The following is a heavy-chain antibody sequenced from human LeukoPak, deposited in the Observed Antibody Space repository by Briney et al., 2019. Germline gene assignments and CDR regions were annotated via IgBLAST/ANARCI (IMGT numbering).Heavy chain of an antibody. CDR3: AREWNPSGWVDYFDS. V-gene: IGHV4-4*07. Sequence: SETLSLTCRVSGGSISSNYWSWIRQPAGKGLEWIGRIYTSGSTKYNPSLKSRVTMSVDTSKNQFSLKLSSVTSTDTAVYYCAREWNPSGWVDYFDSWGQGTLVTVSS. CDR2: IYTSGST. CDR1: GGSISSNY. D-gene: IGHD1-1*01. J-gene: IGHJ4*02.